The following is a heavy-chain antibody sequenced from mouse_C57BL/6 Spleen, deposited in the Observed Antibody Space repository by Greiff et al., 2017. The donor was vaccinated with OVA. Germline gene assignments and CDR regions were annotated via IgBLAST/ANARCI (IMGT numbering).Heavy chain of an antibody. D-gene: IGHD1-1*01. Sequence: VQLKQSGAELVRPGASVKLSCTASGFNIKDDYMHWVKQRPEQGLEWIGWIDPENGDTEYASKFQGKATITADTSSNTAYLQLSSLTSEDTAVYYCTRGSLYYGSSYVDYWGQGTTLTVSS. CDR1: GFNIKDDY. V-gene: IGHV14-4*01. CDR2: IDPENGDT. J-gene: IGHJ2*01. CDR3: TRGSLYYGSSYVDY.